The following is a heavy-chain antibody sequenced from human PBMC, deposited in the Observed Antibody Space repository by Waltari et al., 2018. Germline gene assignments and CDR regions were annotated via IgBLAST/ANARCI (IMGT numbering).Heavy chain of an antibody. D-gene: IGHD3-16*01. J-gene: IGHJ4*02. CDR1: GFTFRHFE. Sequence: EVQLVESGGGLVQPGGSLRLTCAASGFTFRHFEMNYFRQAPGKGRECLSYISGSGVTIFYADSVKGRFTISRDDANKSLHLQMNSLSAEDTAVYYCARGSRYTSGAGGYFDFWGQGAPVTVSS. CDR2: ISGSGVTI. V-gene: IGHV3-48*03. CDR3: ARGSRYTSGAGGYFDF.